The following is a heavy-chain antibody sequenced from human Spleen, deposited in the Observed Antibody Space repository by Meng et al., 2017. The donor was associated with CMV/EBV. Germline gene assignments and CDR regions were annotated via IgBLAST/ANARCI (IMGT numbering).Heavy chain of an antibody. CDR1: GFTLNSYS. D-gene: IGHD3-22*01. CDR2: IYSGGSST. V-gene: IGHV3-23*03. Sequence: GESLKISCAASGFTLNSYSMSWVRQAPGKGLEWVSVIYSGGSSTYYADSVKGRFTISRDNSKNTLYLQMNSLRAEDTAVYYCAKDLEYYYDSSGYYGGHYFDYWGQGTLVTVSS. J-gene: IGHJ4*02. CDR3: AKDLEYYYDSSGYYGGHYFDY.